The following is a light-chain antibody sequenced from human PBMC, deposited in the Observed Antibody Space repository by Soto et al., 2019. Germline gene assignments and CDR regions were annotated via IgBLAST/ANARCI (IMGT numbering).Light chain of an antibody. CDR2: DAS. CDR3: QQCARSPLT. J-gene: IGKJ1*01. CDR1: QTVSKNY. Sequence: EIVLTQSPGTLSLSPGERATLSCRASQTVSKNYLAWYQQKPGQAPRLLIYDASNRATGIPDRFSGSGSGTDFSLTISRLEHEDFAVYYCQQCARSPLTFGQGTKVEIK. V-gene: IGKV3-20*01.